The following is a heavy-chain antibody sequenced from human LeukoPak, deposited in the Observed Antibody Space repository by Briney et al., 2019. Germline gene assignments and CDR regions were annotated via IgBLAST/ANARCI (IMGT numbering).Heavy chain of an antibody. Sequence: TLSLTCTVSGGSISSGSYYWSWIRQPAGKGLEWIGRIYTSGSTNYNPSLKSRVTISVDTSKNQFSLKLSSVTAADTAVYYCARGGILTGYYVYFDYWGQGTLVTVSS. D-gene: IGHD3-9*01. CDR3: ARGGILTGYYVYFDY. CDR2: IYTSGST. J-gene: IGHJ4*02. CDR1: GGSISSGSYY. V-gene: IGHV4-61*02.